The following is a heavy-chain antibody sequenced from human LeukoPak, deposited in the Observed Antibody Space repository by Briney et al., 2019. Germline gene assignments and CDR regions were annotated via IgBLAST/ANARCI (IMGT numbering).Heavy chain of an antibody. CDR1: GFTFSSYA. Sequence: GGSLRLSCAASGFTFSSYAMSWVRQAPGKGLEWVSAISGSGGSTYYADSVKGRFTISRDDSKNTLYLQMNSLRAEDTAVYYCAKDLGSGWFHYYYYGMDVWGQGTTVTVSS. J-gene: IGHJ6*02. CDR3: AKDLGSGWFHYYYYGMDV. V-gene: IGHV3-23*01. D-gene: IGHD6-19*01. CDR2: ISGSGGST.